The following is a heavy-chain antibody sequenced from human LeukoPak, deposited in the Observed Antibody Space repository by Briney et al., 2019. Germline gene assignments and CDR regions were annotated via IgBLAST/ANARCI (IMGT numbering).Heavy chain of an antibody. J-gene: IGHJ3*02. CDR3: ARVSWYYYGSGSYYSNAFDI. Sequence: SETLSLTCTVSGGSISSYYWGWIRQPPGKGLEWIGYIYYSGSTNYNPSLKSRVTISVDTSKNQFSLKLSSVTAADTAVYYCARVSWYYYGSGSYYSNAFDIWGQGTMVTVSS. V-gene: IGHV4-59*01. D-gene: IGHD3-10*01. CDR2: IYYSGST. CDR1: GGSISSYY.